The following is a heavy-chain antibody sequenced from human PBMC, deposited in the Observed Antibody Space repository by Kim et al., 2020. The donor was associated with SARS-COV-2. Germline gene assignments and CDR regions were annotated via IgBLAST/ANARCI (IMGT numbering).Heavy chain of an antibody. J-gene: IGHJ4*02. Sequence: GGSLRLSCAASGFTFSSYGMHWVRQAPGKGLEWVAVIWYDGSNKYYADSVKGRFTISRDNSKNTLYLQMNSLRAEDTAVYYCAKGSGYDFGYFDYWGQGTLVTVSS. CDR2: IWYDGSNK. V-gene: IGHV3-33*06. D-gene: IGHD5-12*01. CDR3: AKGSGYDFGYFDY. CDR1: GFTFSSYG.